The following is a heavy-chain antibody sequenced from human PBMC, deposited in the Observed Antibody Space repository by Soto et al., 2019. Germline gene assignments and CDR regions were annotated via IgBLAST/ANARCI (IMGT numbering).Heavy chain of an antibody. D-gene: IGHD2-21*02. CDR3: VRGCGGDCYDAFDI. V-gene: IGHV1-2*02. J-gene: IGHJ3*02. Sequence: ASVKVSCKASGYTFTGYYMHWVRQAPGQGLEWMGWINPNSGATNYAQKFQGRVTMTRDTSISTAYMDLSRLSSDDTAVYYCVRGCGGDCYDAFDIWGQGTMVTVSS. CDR1: GYTFTGYY. CDR2: INPNSGAT.